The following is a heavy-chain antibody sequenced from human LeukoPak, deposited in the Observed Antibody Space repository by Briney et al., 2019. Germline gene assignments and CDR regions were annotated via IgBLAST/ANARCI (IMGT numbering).Heavy chain of an antibody. CDR1: GFTFSNYA. J-gene: IGHJ4*02. CDR2: ISGGSGSST. V-gene: IGHV3-23*01. Sequence: PGGSLILSCAASGFTFSNYAMSWVRQAPGKGLEWFSAISGGSGSSTYYADAVKGRFTISRDNSKTTLYLQMNSLRAEDTAVYYCAKGSSSGWPYFFDYWGQGTLVTVSS. CDR3: AKGSSSGWPYFFDY. D-gene: IGHD6-19*01.